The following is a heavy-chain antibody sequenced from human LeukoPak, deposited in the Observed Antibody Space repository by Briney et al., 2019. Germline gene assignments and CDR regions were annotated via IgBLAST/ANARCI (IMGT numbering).Heavy chain of an antibody. CDR3: ARGYRSGTMSPFFDY. Sequence: PGRSLSLSCNGSGFTFGDYTVSWVRQAPGKGLQWVSFIRNKAYGGTTEYAASVKGRFTISRDDSKSIAYLQMNSLKTEDTAVYYCARGYRSGTMSPFFDYWGQGTLVTVSS. J-gene: IGHJ4*02. V-gene: IGHV3-49*04. CDR1: GFTFGDYT. D-gene: IGHD1-7*01. CDR2: IRNKAYGGTT.